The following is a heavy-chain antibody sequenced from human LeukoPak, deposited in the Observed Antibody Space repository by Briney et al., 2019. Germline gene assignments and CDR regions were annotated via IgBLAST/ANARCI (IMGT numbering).Heavy chain of an antibody. CDR3: ARPAYGSGSYSMDV. CDR1: GGSISSSSYY. CDR2: IYYSGST. Sequence: SETLSLTCTVSGGSISSSSYYWGWIRQPPGKGLEWIGSIYYSGSTYYNPSLKSRVTISVDTSKNQFSLKLSSVTAADTAVYYCARPAYGSGSYSMDVWGQGTTVTVSS. V-gene: IGHV4-39*01. J-gene: IGHJ6*02. D-gene: IGHD3-10*01.